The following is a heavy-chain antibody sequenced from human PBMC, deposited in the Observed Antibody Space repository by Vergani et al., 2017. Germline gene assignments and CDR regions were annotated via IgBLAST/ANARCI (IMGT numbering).Heavy chain of an antibody. J-gene: IGHJ4*02. V-gene: IGHV3-49*03. D-gene: IGHD3-16*01. CDR2: IRSKPYGGTK. CDR1: GFTFGDYA. CDR3: TRVRARGSYFDC. Sequence: EVQLVESGGGLVQPGRSLRLSCTASGFTFGDYAMSWFRQAPGKGLEWVGFIRSKPYGGTKEYAASVKGRFTISRDDSKSIADLKMNSLKTEEAAVYYCTRVRARGSYFDCWGQGSLVTVSS.